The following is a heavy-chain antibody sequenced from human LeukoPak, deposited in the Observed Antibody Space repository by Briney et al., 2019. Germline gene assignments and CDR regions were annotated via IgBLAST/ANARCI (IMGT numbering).Heavy chain of an antibody. Sequence: GGSLRLSCAASGFTFSSYWMSWVRQAPGKGLEWVANIKQDGSEKYYVDSVKGRFTISRDNAKNSLYLQMNSLRAEDTAVYYCAREGGGFSSSWYGHWGQGTLVTVSS. CDR1: GFTFSSYW. D-gene: IGHD6-13*01. V-gene: IGHV3-7*01. CDR3: AREGGGFSSSWYGH. CDR2: IKQDGSEK. J-gene: IGHJ4*02.